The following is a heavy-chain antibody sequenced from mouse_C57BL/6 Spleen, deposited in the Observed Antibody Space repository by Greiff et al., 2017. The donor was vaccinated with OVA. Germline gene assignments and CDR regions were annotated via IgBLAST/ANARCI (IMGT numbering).Heavy chain of an antibody. CDR3: AKWYDYDGGGYAMDY. V-gene: IGHV2-5*01. D-gene: IGHD2-4*01. Sequence: QVQLQQSGPGLVQPSQSLSITCTVSGFSLTSYGVHWVRQSPGKGLEWLGVIWRGGSTDYNAAFMSRLSITKDNSKSQVFFKMNSLQADDTAIYYCAKWYDYDGGGYAMDYWGQGTSVTVSS. CDR1: GFSLTSYG. J-gene: IGHJ4*01. CDR2: IWRGGST.